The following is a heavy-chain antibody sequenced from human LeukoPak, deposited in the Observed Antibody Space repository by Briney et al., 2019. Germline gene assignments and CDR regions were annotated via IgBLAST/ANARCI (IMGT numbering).Heavy chain of an antibody. CDR2: INHSGST. D-gene: IGHD3-22*01. Sequence: SETLSLTCAVYGGSFSGYYWSWIRQPPGKGLEWIGEINHSGSTNYNPSLKSRVTISVDTSKNQFSLKLSSVTAADTAVYYCARCSVRYYDSSGYQVFDYWGQGTLVTVSS. CDR3: ARCSVRYYDSSGYQVFDY. V-gene: IGHV4-34*01. CDR1: GGSFSGYY. J-gene: IGHJ4*02.